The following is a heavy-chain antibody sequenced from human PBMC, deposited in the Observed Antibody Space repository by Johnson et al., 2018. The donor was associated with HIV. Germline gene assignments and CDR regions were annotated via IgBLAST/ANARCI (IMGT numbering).Heavy chain of an antibody. J-gene: IGHJ3*02. CDR3: AREAVLWFRDTNAFDI. V-gene: IGHV3-30-3*01. D-gene: IGHD3-10*01. CDR1: GFAVSGYY. Sequence: QMQLVESGGGLVRPGGSLRLSCVASGFAVSGYYMSWVRQAPGKGLEWVAVISYDGSNKYYADSVKGRFTISRDNSKNTLYLQMHSLRAEDTAVYYCAREAVLWFRDTNAFDIWGQGTMVTVSS. CDR2: ISYDGSNK.